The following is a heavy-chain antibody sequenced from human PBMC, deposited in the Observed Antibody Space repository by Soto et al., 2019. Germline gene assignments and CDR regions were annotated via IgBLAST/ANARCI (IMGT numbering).Heavy chain of an antibody. D-gene: IGHD1-7*01. J-gene: IGHJ4*02. CDR3: AKDRVGGTFYTPLAF. CDR1: GFNFDNYG. CDR2: ITYDGSFQ. Sequence: GVSLRLSRQASGFNFDNYGMQWVRQAPGKGLGWVAVITYDGSFQYYADSVKGRFTISRDNSKNTLSLHLNTLKPEDTAVYHCAKDRVGGTFYTPLAFWGQGTLVTVSS. V-gene: IGHV3-30*18.